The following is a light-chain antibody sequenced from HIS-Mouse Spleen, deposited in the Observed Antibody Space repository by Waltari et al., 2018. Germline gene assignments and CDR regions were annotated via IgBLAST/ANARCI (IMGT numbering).Light chain of an antibody. CDR3: SSYTSSSFNVV. CDR1: SRHVGRYPY. J-gene: IGLJ2*01. Sequence: QSALTQPASVSGSPGQSITISCTGTSRHVGRYPYVSWYQQHPGNAPNLMIYDVSNRPSGVSNRFSGSKSGNTASLTISGLQAEDEADYYCSSYTSSSFNVVFGGGTKLTVL. V-gene: IGLV2-14*03. CDR2: DVS.